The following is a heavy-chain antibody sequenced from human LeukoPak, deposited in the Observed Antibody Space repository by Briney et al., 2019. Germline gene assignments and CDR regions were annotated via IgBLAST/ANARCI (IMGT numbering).Heavy chain of an antibody. V-gene: IGHV3-30*04. CDR2: ISYDGSNK. J-gene: IGHJ4*02. CDR3: TRVYDSSGYYYDGFFDY. CDR1: GFTFSSYA. D-gene: IGHD3-22*01. Sequence: GGSLRLSCAASGFTFSSYAMHWVRQAPGKGLEWVAVISYDGSNKYYADSVKGRFTISRDNSKNTLYLQMNSLKTEDTAVYYCTRVYDSSGYYYDGFFDYWGQGTLVTVSS.